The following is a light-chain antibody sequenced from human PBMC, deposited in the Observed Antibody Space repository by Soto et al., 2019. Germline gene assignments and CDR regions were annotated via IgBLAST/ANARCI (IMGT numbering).Light chain of an antibody. CDR2: LEGSGNY. J-gene: IGLJ3*02. CDR1: SGYSSYI. Sequence: QSVLTQSSSASASLGSSVKLTCTLSSGYSSYIIAWHQQQPGKAPRYLMKLEGSGNYNKGSGVPDRFSGSSSGADRYLTISTLQSEDEADYYCETWDRNSWVFGGGTKLTVL. CDR3: ETWDRNSWV. V-gene: IGLV4-60*03.